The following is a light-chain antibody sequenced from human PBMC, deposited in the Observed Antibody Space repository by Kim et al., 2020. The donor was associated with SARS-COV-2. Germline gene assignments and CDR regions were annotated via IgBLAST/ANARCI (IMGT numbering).Light chain of an antibody. Sequence: GQKVTSSCSGSNSNIGNDYVSWYQQFPGTAPKFLIYDNNKRPSGIPDRFSGSKSGTSATLDITGLQTGDEADYYCGTWDSSLSAVVFGGGTQLTVL. CDR2: DNN. J-gene: IGLJ2*01. V-gene: IGLV1-51*01. CDR3: GTWDSSLSAVV. CDR1: NSNIGNDY.